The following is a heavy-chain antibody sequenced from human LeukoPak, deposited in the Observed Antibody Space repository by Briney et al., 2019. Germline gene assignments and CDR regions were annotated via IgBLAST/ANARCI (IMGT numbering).Heavy chain of an antibody. J-gene: IGHJ4*02. V-gene: IGHV3-7*01. D-gene: IGHD2-2*02. CDR2: INQDGSDK. CDR3: ARGYPNDY. CDR1: GFTFSAYW. Sequence: PGGSLRLSCVASGFTFSAYWITGVRQAPGKGLEWVANINQDGSDKYYVDSVKGRFTISRDNAKNSAYLQMKSLRAEDAAVYYCARGYPNDYWGQGTVVTVSA.